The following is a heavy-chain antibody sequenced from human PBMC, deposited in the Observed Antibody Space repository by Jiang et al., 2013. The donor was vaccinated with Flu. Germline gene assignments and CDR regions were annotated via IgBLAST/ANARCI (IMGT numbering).Heavy chain of an antibody. CDR2: IYYSGST. D-gene: IGHD3-22*01. CDR1: GGSISSYY. V-gene: IGHV4-59*01. J-gene: IGHJ4*02. CDR3: ASGGNRWNYYDSSGYYFDY. Sequence: PGLVKPSETLSLTCTVSGGSISSYYWSWIRQPPGKGLEWIGYIYYSGSTNYNPSLKSRVTISVDTSKNQFSLKLSSVTAADTAVYYCASGGNRWNYYDSSGYYFDYWGQGTLVTVSS.